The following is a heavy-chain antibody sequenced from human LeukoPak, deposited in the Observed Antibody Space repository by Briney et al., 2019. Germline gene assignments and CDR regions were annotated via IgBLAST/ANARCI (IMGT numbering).Heavy chain of an antibody. V-gene: IGHV1-18*01. Sequence: ASVEVSCKASGYTFTSYGISWVRQAPGQGLEWMGWISAYNGNTNYAQKLQGRVTMTTDTSTSTAYMELRSLRSDDTAVYYCARDPRPMVRGVIWFDPWGQGTLVTVSS. CDR1: GYTFTSYG. D-gene: IGHD3-10*01. CDR2: ISAYNGNT. J-gene: IGHJ5*02. CDR3: ARDPRPMVRGVIWFDP.